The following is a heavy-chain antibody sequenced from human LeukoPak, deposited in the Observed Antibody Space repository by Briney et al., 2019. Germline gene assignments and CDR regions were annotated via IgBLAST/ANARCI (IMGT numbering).Heavy chain of an antibody. J-gene: IGHJ4*02. Sequence: GESLKISCKGSGYSFTNYWIGWVRQMPRKGLEWMGIIYPADSDTRYSPSFQGQVTISADKSISAAYLQWSSLKASDTAMYYCARHNADSSGYYPDGWGQGTLVTVSS. D-gene: IGHD3-22*01. CDR3: ARHNADSSGYYPDG. V-gene: IGHV5-51*01. CDR1: GYSFTNYW. CDR2: IYPADSDT.